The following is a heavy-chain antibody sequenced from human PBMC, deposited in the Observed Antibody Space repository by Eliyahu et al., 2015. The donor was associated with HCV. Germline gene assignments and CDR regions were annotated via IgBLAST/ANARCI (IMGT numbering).Heavy chain of an antibody. D-gene: IGHD6-19*01. CDR2: IYYSGST. V-gene: IGHV4-39*01. CDR1: GGSISXSXYY. Sequence: QLQLQESGPGLVKPSETLSLTCTVSGGSISXSXYYWGWIRQPPGKGLEWIGSIYYSGSTYYNPSLKSRVTISVDTSKNQFSLKLSSVTAADTAVYYCARQLSSGWYYGYYYGMDVWGKGTTVTVSS. J-gene: IGHJ6*04. CDR3: ARQLSSGWYYGYYYGMDV.